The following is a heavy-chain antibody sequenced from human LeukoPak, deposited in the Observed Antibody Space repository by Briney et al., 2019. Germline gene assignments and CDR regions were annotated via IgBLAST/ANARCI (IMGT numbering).Heavy chain of an antibody. D-gene: IGHD2-21*01. CDR2: INAGNGNT. Sequence: ASVKVSCKASGYTFTSYAMHWVRQAPGQRLEWMGWINAGNGNTKYSQKFQGRVTITRDTSASTAYMELSSLRSEDTAVYYCARELVVVQQYYYYGMDVWGQGTTVTVSS. CDR1: GYTFTSYA. J-gene: IGHJ6*02. V-gene: IGHV1-3*01. CDR3: ARELVVVQQYYYYGMDV.